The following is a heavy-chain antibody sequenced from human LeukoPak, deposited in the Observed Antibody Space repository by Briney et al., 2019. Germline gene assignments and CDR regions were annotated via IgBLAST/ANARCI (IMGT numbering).Heavy chain of an antibody. D-gene: IGHD1-26*01. CDR2: ISSNGGST. CDR3: AKDSAVSGSYPDASDI. J-gene: IGHJ3*02. Sequence: GGSLRLSCAASGFTFSSYAMHWVRQAPGKGLEYVTAISSNGGSTYYANSVKGRFTISRDNSKNTLYLQMNSLRAEDTAVYYCAKDSAVSGSYPDASDIWGQGTMVTVSS. V-gene: IGHV3-64*01. CDR1: GFTFSSYA.